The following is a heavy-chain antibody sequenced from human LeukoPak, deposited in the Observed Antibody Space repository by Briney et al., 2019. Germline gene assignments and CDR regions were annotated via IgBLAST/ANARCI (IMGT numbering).Heavy chain of an antibody. V-gene: IGHV1-69*05. Sequence: SVKVSCKASGGTFSSYAISWMRQAPGQGLEWMGGIIPIFGTANYAQKFQGRVTITTDESTSTAYMELSSLRSEDTAVYYCARGGTPVLLRYYYYYMDVWGKGTTVTVSS. CDR1: GGTFSSYA. CDR2: IIPIFGTA. J-gene: IGHJ6*03. CDR3: ARGGTPVLLRYYYYYMDV. D-gene: IGHD4-17*01.